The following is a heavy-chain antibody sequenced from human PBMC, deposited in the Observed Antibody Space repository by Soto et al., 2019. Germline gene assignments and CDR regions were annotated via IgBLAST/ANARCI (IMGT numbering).Heavy chain of an antibody. CDR2: ISAYNGNT. V-gene: IGHV1-18*01. CDR1: GYTFTSYG. D-gene: IGHD3-3*01. CDR3: ARNLRVALIDY. Sequence: QVQLVQSGAEVKKPGASVKVSCKASGYTFTSYGISWVRQAPGQGLEWMGWISAYNGNTKYAQKLQGRVTMTTDTSTSTAYMELRSLRSVDTTVNHCARNLRVALIDYWGQGTLVTVSS. J-gene: IGHJ4*02.